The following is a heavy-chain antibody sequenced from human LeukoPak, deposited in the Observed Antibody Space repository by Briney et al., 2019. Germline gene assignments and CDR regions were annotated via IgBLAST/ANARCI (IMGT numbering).Heavy chain of an antibody. CDR3: ASLSPRIVGATIVDY. V-gene: IGHV1-2*02. CDR1: GYTFTGYY. J-gene: IGHJ4*02. CDR2: INPNSGGT. Sequence: ASVKVSSTASGYTFTGYYMHWVRQAPGRGLEWMGWINPNSGGTNYAQKFQGRVTMTRDTSISTAYMELSRLRSDDTAVYYCASLSPRIVGATIVDYWGQGTLVTVSS. D-gene: IGHD1-26*01.